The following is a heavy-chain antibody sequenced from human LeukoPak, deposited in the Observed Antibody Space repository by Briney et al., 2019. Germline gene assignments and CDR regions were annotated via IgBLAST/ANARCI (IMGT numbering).Heavy chain of an antibody. V-gene: IGHV4-59*11. Sequence: PSETLSLTSTVSGGPISSHYWSWIRQSPGKGLEWIGHISYSGSAKYNPSLKSRVTISVDTSKNQLSLLLNSVTAADTAVYYCARVRYYDNNGNDPFDIWGRGTVVTVSS. J-gene: IGHJ3*02. CDR1: GGPISSHY. CDR3: ARVRYYDNNGNDPFDI. D-gene: IGHD3-22*01. CDR2: ISYSGSA.